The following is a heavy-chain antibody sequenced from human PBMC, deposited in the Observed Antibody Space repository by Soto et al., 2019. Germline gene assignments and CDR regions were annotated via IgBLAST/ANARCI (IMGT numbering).Heavy chain of an antibody. V-gene: IGHV2-5*02. CDR1: GFSLTTDAVG. D-gene: IGHD1-1*01. CDR2: IYCDDDK. Sequence: QITLKESGPTLVKHTQTLTLTCTFSGFSLTTDAVGVGWIRQPPGKALEWLALIYCDDDKRYSPGQKSRLTITKDASRNQVILTLTNMEPADTATYYCAHVYGVAAGSRYYFDYWGQGTLVTVSS. J-gene: IGHJ4*02. CDR3: AHVYGVAAGSRYYFDY.